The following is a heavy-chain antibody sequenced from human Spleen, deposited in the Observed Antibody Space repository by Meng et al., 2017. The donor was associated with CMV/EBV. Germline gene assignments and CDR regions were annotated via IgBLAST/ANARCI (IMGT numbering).Heavy chain of an antibody. J-gene: IGHJ4*02. D-gene: IGHD1-7*01. CDR3: ARVGNYGLTLFDY. CDR2: INSDGSST. V-gene: IGHV3-74*01. Sequence: GGSLRLSCAASGFTFSSYWMHWVRQAPGKGLVWVSRINSDGSSTTYADSVKGRFTISRDNAKNTLYLQMNSLRAEDTAVYYCARVGNYGLTLFDYWGQGTLVTVSS. CDR1: GFTFSSYW.